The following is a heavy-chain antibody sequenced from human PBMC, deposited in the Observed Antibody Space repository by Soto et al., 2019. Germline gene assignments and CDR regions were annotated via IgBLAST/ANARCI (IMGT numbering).Heavy chain of an antibody. Sequence: GGSLRLSCAASGFICSSYDMSWVRQAPGKGLEWVSTILVDGRTFYVDSVKGRFTISRDSSKNTVYLQMNSLTAGDTALYYCAKATATGGGAFDICGQGTMVTVSS. J-gene: IGHJ3*02. V-gene: IGHV3-23*01. CDR3: AKATATGGGAFDI. CDR2: ILVDGRT. D-gene: IGHD2-8*02. CDR1: GFICSSYD.